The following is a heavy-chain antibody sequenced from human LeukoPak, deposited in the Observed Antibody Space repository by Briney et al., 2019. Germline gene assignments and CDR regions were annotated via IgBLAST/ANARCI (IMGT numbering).Heavy chain of an antibody. CDR3: AGDKEIVVTMDGGDY. Sequence: GGSLRLSCAASGFSFSSYEMNWVRQDPGKGLEWLSYIGSSGSPIYYADSVKGRFTISRDNAKNSLYLQMNSLRAEDTAVYYCAGDKEIVVTMDGGDYWGQGTLVTVSS. V-gene: IGHV3-48*03. D-gene: IGHD3-3*01. CDR2: IGSSGSPI. CDR1: GFSFSSYE. J-gene: IGHJ4*02.